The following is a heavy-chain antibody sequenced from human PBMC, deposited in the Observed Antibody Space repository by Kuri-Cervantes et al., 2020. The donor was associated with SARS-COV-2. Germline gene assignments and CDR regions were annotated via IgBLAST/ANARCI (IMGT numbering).Heavy chain of an antibody. J-gene: IGHJ3*02. CDR3: ARDWGWIQLWPTDALDI. CDR2: INPNSGGT. D-gene: IGHD5-18*01. Sequence: ASVKVSCKASGYTFTGYYMHWVRQAPGQGLEWMGWINPNSGGTNYAQKFQGRVTMTRDTSISTAYMELSRLRSDDTAVYYCARDWGWIQLWPTDALDIWGQGTMVTVSS. CDR1: GYTFTGYY. V-gene: IGHV1-2*02.